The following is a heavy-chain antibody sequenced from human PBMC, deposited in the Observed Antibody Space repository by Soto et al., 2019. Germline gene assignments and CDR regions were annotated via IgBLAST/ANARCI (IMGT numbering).Heavy chain of an antibody. V-gene: IGHV4-39*01. Sequence: SQTLSLTCTVSGGSISSSSYYWGWIRQPPGKGLEWIGSIYYSGSTYYNPSLKSRVTISVDTSKNQFSLKLSSVTAADTAVYYCARSHDYGDYDAFDIWGQGTMVTVSS. J-gene: IGHJ3*02. D-gene: IGHD4-17*01. CDR2: IYYSGST. CDR1: GGSISSSSYY. CDR3: ARSHDYGDYDAFDI.